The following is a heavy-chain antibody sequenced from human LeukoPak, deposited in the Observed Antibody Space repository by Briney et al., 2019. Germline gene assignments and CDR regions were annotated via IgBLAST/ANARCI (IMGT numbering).Heavy chain of an antibody. Sequence: VSVIYSGGSTYYADSVKGRFTISRDNSKNTLYLQMNSLRAEDTAVYYCARGEQWLTPLFDYWGQGTLVTVSS. CDR2: IYSGGST. V-gene: IGHV3-53*01. CDR3: ARGEQWLTPLFDY. J-gene: IGHJ4*02. D-gene: IGHD6-19*01.